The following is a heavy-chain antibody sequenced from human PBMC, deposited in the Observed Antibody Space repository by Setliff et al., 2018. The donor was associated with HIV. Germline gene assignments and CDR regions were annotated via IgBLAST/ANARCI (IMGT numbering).Heavy chain of an antibody. V-gene: IGHV4-34*01. CDR3: ARGFLRSRRRWFDP. CDR1: GGSFSDYF. J-gene: IGHJ5*02. Sequence: SETLSLTCAVYGGSFSDYFLSWIRQAPGKGLEWIGCIYYSGSAYYNPSLQRRVTISVDASKNQFSLRLSSVTAADTAVYYCARGFLRSRRRWFDPWGQGTLVTVSS. D-gene: IGHD4-17*01. CDR2: IYYSGSA.